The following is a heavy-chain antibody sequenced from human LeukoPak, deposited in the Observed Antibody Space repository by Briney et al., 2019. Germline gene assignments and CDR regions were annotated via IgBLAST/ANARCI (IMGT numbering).Heavy chain of an antibody. J-gene: IGHJ3*01. D-gene: IGHD3-22*01. V-gene: IGHV3-7*05. CDR1: GFTFNNYW. Sequence: GGSLRLSCAASGFTFNNYWMTWVRQAPGKGLEWVANIKQDGSDKYYVDSVKGRFIISRDTAKNSLYLQMNSLRAEDTAVYYCARDSIPGYDSSGYMVAFDLWGQGTMVTVSS. CDR2: IKQDGSDK. CDR3: ARDSIPGYDSSGYMVAFDL.